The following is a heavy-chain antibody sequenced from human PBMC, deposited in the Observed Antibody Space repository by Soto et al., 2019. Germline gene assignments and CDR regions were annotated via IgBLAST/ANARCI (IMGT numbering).Heavy chain of an antibody. CDR1: GYTFNNYG. V-gene: IGHV1-18*01. CDR3: ARVAITLIRGLKVDFYSMDV. D-gene: IGHD3-10*01. CDR2: ISVYNGNK. Sequence: QLVQSGGEVKEPGASVQVSCKASGYTFNNYGMTWVRQAPGQGLEWLGWISVYNGNKNYAKKVQGGVSMTADTSTSTAHMELRSLQSDDTAVYFCARVAITLIRGLKVDFYSMDVWGQGTTVTVSS. J-gene: IGHJ6*02.